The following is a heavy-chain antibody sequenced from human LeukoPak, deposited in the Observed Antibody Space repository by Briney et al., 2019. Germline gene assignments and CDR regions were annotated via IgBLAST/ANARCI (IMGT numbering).Heavy chain of an antibody. CDR3: APLITAYYYYGIDV. V-gene: IGHV3-66*01. CDR2: VYPGGFT. D-gene: IGHD1-14*01. CDR1: GFTVTSNY. Sequence: PGGSLRLSCAVSGFTVTSNYMSWVSQAPGKGLEWVSVVYPGGFTYHADSVKGRFTISRDTSKNTVYLQMNSLRAEDAAVYYCAPLITAYYYYGIDVWGQGTTVTVSS. J-gene: IGHJ6*02.